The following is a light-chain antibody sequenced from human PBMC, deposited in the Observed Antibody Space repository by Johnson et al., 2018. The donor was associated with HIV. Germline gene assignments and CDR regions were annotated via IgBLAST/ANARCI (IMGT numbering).Light chain of an antibody. J-gene: IGLJ1*01. CDR2: EDY. CDR1: SSNIGNNY. Sequence: QSVLTQPPSVSAAPGQKVTISCSGSSSNIGNNYVSWYQQLPGAAPRLLIYEDYKRPSGIADRFSASKSGTSATLDITGLQTGDEADYYCGAWDSGLTAHFVFGSGTTITVL. V-gene: IGLV1-51*02. CDR3: GAWDSGLTAHFV.